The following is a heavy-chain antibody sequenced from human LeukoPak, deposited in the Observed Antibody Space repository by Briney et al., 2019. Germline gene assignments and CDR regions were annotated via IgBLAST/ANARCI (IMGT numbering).Heavy chain of an antibody. D-gene: IGHD2-2*01. J-gene: IGHJ4*02. CDR3: ARAYTALRAPVPHLDY. CDR1: GYSFTSYW. CDR2: IYPGDSDT. V-gene: IGHV5-51*01. Sequence: GESLQISCQGSGYSFTSYWIGWVRQMPGKGLEWMGIIYPGDSDTRYSPSFQGQVTISADKSISTAYLQWSSLKASDTAMYYCARAYTALRAPVPHLDYWGQGTLVTVSS.